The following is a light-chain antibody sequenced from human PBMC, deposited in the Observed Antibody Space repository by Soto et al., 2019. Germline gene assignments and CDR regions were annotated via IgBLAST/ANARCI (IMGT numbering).Light chain of an antibody. CDR2: AAS. V-gene: IGKV3-20*01. Sequence: EILLTQSPSTLSLSPGEGVTLSCRASQSVTVNSLAWYQQKPGQAPRLLIYAASTRAAAVPDRFTGSGSGTDFALTISRLEPEDFGVYYCKQYGDSPLTSGPGTKVDIK. CDR1: QSVTVNS. J-gene: IGKJ3*01. CDR3: KQYGDSPLT.